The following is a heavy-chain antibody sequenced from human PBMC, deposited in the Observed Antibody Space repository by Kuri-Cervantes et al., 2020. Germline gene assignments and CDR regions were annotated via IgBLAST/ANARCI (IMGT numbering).Heavy chain of an antibody. V-gene: IGHV1-3*01. J-gene: IGHJ4*02. D-gene: IGHD3-10*01. CDR1: GYTFTNYA. CDR3: AREGLEHGAWFGELFGIDY. Sequence: ASVKVSCKASGYTFTNYAIHWVRQAPGQRLEWMGWINAGNGNTKYSQNFQGRVTMTRDTSATAAYMELSGLRSEDTAVYYCAREGLEHGAWFGELFGIDYWGQGTLVTVSS. CDR2: INAGNGNT.